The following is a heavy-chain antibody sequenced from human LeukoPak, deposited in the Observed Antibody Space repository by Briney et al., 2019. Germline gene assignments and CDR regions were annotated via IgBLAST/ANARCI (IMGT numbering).Heavy chain of an antibody. V-gene: IGHV7-4-1*02. CDR2: INTNTGNP. CDR1: GYTFTSYA. J-gene: IGHJ6*03. D-gene: IGHD6-13*01. Sequence: ASVKVSCKASGYTFTSYAMNWVRQAPGQGLEWMGWINTNTGNPTYAQGFTGRFVFSLDTSVSTAYLQISSLKAEDTAVYYCAREYHSSSWRYYYYYYYMDVWGKGTTVTVSS. CDR3: AREYHSSSWRYYYYYYYMDV.